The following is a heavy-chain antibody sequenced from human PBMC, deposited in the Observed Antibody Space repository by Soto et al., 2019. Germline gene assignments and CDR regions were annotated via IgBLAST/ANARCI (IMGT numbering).Heavy chain of an antibody. V-gene: IGHV4-34*01. CDR2: IKDGGIT. CDR3: ARGQVAIVATH. D-gene: IGHD5-12*01. CDR1: GGSVTGYF. J-gene: IGHJ1*01. Sequence: QVQLQQWGAGLLKPSETLSLTCAVYGGSVTGYFWSWIRQPPEKGLEWIGEIKDGGITNYSPSLKSRVTISAATSKNQLFLTLKSVTAADTAVYYCARGQVAIVATHWDQGTLVTVSS.